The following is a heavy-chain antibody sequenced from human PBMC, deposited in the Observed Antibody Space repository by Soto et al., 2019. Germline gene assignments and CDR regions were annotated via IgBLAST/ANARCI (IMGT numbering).Heavy chain of an antibody. D-gene: IGHD4-17*01. Sequence: SVKVSCKASGGTFSSYAISGVRQAPGQGLEWMGGIIPIFGTANYAQKFQGRVTITADESTSTAYMELSSLRSEDTAVYYCARTQPYGDYPPYFYGMDVWGQGTTVTVSS. CDR2: IIPIFGTA. J-gene: IGHJ6*02. CDR3: ARTQPYGDYPPYFYGMDV. CDR1: GGTFSSYA. V-gene: IGHV1-69*13.